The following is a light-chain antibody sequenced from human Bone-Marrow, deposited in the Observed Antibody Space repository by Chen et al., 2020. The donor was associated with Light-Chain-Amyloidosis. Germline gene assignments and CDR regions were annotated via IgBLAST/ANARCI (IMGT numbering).Light chain of an antibody. J-gene: IGLJ2*01. V-gene: IGLV2-8*01. CDR2: EVT. Sequence: QSALTHPPSAPGSPGQSVTISCTGPSSDVGAYNYVSWYQLLPGKAPKLMIYEVTKRPSGVPGRFSGFKSGNTASLTVSGLQAEDEADYYCCSYAGADNHVFFGGGTKLTVL. CDR3: CSYAGADNHVF. CDR1: SSDVGAYNY.